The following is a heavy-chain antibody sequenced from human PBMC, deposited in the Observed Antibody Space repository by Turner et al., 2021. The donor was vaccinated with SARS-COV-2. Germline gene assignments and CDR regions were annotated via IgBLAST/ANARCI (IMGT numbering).Heavy chain of an antibody. CDR3: ARAVWVRGVRMYV. CDR1: GGSFSGYY. V-gene: IGHV4-34*12. Sequence: QVQLQQWGAGLLKPSETLSLTCAVYGGSFSGYYWSWIRQPPGKGLEWIGEIIQSGSTNYNPSLKSRVTISVDTSKNQFSLKLSSVTAADTAVYYCARAVWVRGVRMYVWGKGTTVTFSS. CDR2: IIQSGST. J-gene: IGHJ6*04. D-gene: IGHD3-10*01.